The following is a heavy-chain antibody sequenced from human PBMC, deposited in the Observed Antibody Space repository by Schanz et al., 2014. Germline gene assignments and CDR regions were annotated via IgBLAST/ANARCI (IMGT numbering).Heavy chain of an antibody. V-gene: IGHV3-13*01. J-gene: IGHJ4*02. CDR1: GLDFGSFD. CDR2: ISAAGET. Sequence: EVQLEVSGGGLVQPGGSLRLSCAASGLDFGSFDMTWVRQVTGKGLEWVSSISAAGETFYADSVKGRFTISRDNSKNTLYLQMNSLRTEDTAVYFCAKSYDTSGYSGFDYWGQGTLVTVSS. D-gene: IGHD3-22*01. CDR3: AKSYDTSGYSGFDY.